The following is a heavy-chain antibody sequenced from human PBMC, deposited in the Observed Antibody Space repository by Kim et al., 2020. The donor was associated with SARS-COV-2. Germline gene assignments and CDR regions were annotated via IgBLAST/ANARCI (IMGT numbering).Heavy chain of an antibody. V-gene: IGHV3-21*01. J-gene: IGHJ6*02. CDR2: ISRSSSYI. CDR3: ARDAYPEYYDILTGYYNPYYYYGMDV. Sequence: GGSLRLSCAASGFTFSSYSMNWVRQAPGKGLEWVSSISRSSSYIYYADSVKGRFTISRDNAKNSLYLQMNSLRAEDTAVYYCARDAYPEYYDILTGYYNPYYYYGMDVWGQGTTVTVSS. CDR1: GFTFSSYS. D-gene: IGHD3-9*01.